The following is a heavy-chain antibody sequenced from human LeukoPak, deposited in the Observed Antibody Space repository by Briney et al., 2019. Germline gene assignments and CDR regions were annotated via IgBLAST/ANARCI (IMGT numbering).Heavy chain of an antibody. D-gene: IGHD3-22*01. CDR1: GGSISSYY. CDR3: ARHYSSGYYFGWFDP. J-gene: IGHJ5*02. V-gene: IGHV4-34*01. CDR2: INHSGST. Sequence: KSSETLSLTCTVSGGSISSYYWSWIRQPPGKGLEWIGEINHSGSTNYNPSLKSRVTISVDTSKNQFSLKLSSVTAADTAVYYCARHYSSGYYFGWFDPWGQGTLVTVSS.